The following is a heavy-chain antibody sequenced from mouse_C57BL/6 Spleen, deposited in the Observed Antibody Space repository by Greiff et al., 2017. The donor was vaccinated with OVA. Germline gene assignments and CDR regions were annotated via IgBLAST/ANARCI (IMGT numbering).Heavy chain of an antibody. CDR1: GYTFTDYY. CDR3: ARGVYGYDGYFDY. Sequence: QVQLQQSGAELVRPGASVKLSCKASGYTFTDYYINWVKQRPGQGLEWIARIYPGSGNTYYNEKFKGKATLTAEKSSSTAYMQLSSLTSEDSAVYFCARGVYGYDGYFDYWGQGTTLTVSS. CDR2: IYPGSGNT. D-gene: IGHD2-2*01. J-gene: IGHJ2*01. V-gene: IGHV1-76*01.